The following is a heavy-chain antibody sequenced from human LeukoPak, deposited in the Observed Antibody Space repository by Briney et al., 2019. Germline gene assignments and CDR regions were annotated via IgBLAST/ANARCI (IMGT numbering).Heavy chain of an antibody. CDR1: GGSISSYY. CDR3: ARQKDSSSPPGRY. CDR2: IYYSGST. J-gene: IGHJ4*02. V-gene: IGHV4-59*08. Sequence: SETLSLTCTVSGGSISSYYWSWIRQPPGKGLEWIGYIYYSGSTNYNPSLKSRVTISVDTSKNQFSLKLSSVTAADTAVYYCARQKDSSSPPGRYWGQGTLVTVSS. D-gene: IGHD6-13*01.